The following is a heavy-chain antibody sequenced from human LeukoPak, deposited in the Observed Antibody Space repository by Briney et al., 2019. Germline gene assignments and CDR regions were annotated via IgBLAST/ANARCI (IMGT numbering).Heavy chain of an antibody. CDR1: GFTFSSYG. D-gene: IGHD2-8*02. CDR2: IWYDGSNK. V-gene: IGHV3-33*01. Sequence: GGSLRLSCAASGFTFSSYGMHWVRQAPGKGLEWVAVIWYDGSNKYYADSVKGRFTISRDNSKNTLYLQMNSLRAEDTAIYYCAREAGYDTGGYPRDYWGQGTLVTVSS. CDR3: AREAGYDTGGYPRDY. J-gene: IGHJ4*02.